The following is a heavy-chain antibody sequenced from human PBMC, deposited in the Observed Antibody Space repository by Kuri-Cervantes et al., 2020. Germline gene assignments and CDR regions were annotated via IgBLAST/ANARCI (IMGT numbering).Heavy chain of an antibody. CDR3: ARAIVVVPAAFDRKQTNYYYGMDV. D-gene: IGHD2-2*01. CDR1: GFTFSSYS. Sequence: ETLSLTCAASGFTFSSYSMNWVRQAPGKGLEWVSSISSSSSYIYYADSVKGRFTISRDNAKNSLYLQMNSLRAEDTAVYYCARAIVVVPAAFDRKQTNYYYGMDVWGQGTTVTVSS. CDR2: ISSSSSYI. J-gene: IGHJ6*02. V-gene: IGHV3-21*01.